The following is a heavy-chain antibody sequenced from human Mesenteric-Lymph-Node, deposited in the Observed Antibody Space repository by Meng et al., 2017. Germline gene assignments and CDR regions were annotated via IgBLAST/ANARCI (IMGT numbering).Heavy chain of an antibody. CDR2: VDPEDCET. V-gene: IGHV1-69-2*01. CDR3: ACQRSLDFDY. J-gene: IGHJ4*02. CDR1: RYSFNDYY. Sequence: VQLPQSGAALETLSATLTISGQVSRYSFNDYYMHCLQQGNGKGLEWMIFVDPEDCETLYAEKLQGRVTITSNNHISIDYIELSGVSSEVYSGSYCACQRSLDFDYWGQGTLVTVSS. D-gene: IGHD3-16*01.